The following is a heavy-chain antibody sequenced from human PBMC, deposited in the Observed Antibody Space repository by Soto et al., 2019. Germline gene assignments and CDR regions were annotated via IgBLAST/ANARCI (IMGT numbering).Heavy chain of an antibody. J-gene: IGHJ4*02. Sequence: GGSLRLSCSASRFTFGGYAMSWVRQAPGKGLEWVSGITGNAANTVYADSVKGRFAISRDNSKNALYLQLNSLRAEDTAVYFCAKAARDCGGDCYSSYFDSWGQGALVTVSS. CDR2: ITGNAANT. D-gene: IGHD2-21*02. CDR3: AKAARDCGGDCYSSYFDS. CDR1: RFTFGGYA. V-gene: IGHV3-23*01.